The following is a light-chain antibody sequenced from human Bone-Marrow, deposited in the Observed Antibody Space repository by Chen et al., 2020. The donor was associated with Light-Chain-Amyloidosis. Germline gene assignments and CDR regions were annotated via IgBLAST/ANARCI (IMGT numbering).Light chain of an antibody. J-gene: IGLJ3*02. Sequence: SYVLTQPSSVSVAPGQTATIACGGNNIGSTSVHWYQQTPGLAPLLVVYDDSDRPSGIPERLAGSKSGNTATRTISGVEAGDEADYYCQVWDRSSDRPVFGGGTKLTVL. CDR1: NIGSTS. CDR3: QVWDRSSDRPV. CDR2: DDS. V-gene: IGLV3-21*02.